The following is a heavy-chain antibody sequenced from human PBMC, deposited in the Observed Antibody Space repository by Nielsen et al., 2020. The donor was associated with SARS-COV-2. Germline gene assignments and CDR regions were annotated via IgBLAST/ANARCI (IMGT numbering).Heavy chain of an antibody. Sequence: GGSLRLSCAASGFTFSRYSMHWVRQAPGKGLEWVSSISSGSSYIYYADSVKGRFTISRDNAKNSLYLQLNSLRAEDTAVYYCAKELGYCSGGTCNSPYYFYGLDVWGQGTTVTVSS. CDR1: GFTFSRYS. CDR2: ISSGSSYI. V-gene: IGHV3-21*01. D-gene: IGHD2-15*01. J-gene: IGHJ6*02. CDR3: AKELGYCSGGTCNSPYYFYGLDV.